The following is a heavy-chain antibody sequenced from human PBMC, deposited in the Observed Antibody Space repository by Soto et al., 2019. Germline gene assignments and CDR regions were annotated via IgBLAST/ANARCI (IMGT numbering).Heavy chain of an antibody. J-gene: IGHJ4*02. CDR3: ATSLTSVIDC. CDR1: GGTFNTYA. CDR2: ILPSFGTA. D-gene: IGHD7-27*01. Sequence: QLQLVQSGAEVKTPGSSVKVSCEASGGTFNTYAISWVRQAPGQGLEWMGGILPSFGTAQYAQKFQDRVTITADGSTTTAYMELSSLQSEDTAVSYCATSLTSVIDCWGQGTLVTVSS. V-gene: IGHV1-69*01.